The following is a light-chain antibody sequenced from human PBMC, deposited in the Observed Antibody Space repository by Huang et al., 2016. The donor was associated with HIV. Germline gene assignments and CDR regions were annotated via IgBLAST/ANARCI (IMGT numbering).Light chain of an antibody. CDR3: QQRSNWPPLA. J-gene: IGKJ4*01. V-gene: IGKV3-11*01. CDR2: DAS. Sequence: EIVLTQSPATLSLSPGERATLSCRASQSVSSYLAWYQQKPGQAPRLLIYDASTRATGIPARFSGSGSGTVFTLTISSLEPEDFAVYYCQQRSNWPPLAFGGGTKVEIK. CDR1: QSVSSY.